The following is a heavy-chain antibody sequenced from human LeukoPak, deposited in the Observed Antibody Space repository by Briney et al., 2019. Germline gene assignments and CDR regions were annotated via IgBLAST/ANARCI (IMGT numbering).Heavy chain of an antibody. CDR2: ISYDGSNK. CDR1: GFTFSSDG. D-gene: IGHD6-13*01. V-gene: IGHV3-30*03. J-gene: IGHJ4*02. Sequence: GRSLRLSCAASGFTFSSDGIHWVRQAPGKGLERVAVISYDGSNKYYADSVKGRFTISRDNSKNTLYLQMNSLRAEDTAVYYCATIAAAGTEVYWGQGTLVTVSS. CDR3: ATIAAAGTEVY.